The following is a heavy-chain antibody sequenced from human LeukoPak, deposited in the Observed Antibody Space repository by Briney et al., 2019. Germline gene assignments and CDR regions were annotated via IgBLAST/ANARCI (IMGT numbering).Heavy chain of an antibody. CDR1: GGTFSSYA. Sequence: ASVKVSCKASGGTFSSYAISWVRQAPGQGLEWMGRIIPILGIANYAQKFQGRVTITADKSTGTAYMELSSLRSEDTAVYYCASSSSSWYWFDPWGQGTLVTVSS. J-gene: IGHJ5*02. CDR2: IIPILGIA. D-gene: IGHD6-13*01. V-gene: IGHV1-69*04. CDR3: ASSSSSWYWFDP.